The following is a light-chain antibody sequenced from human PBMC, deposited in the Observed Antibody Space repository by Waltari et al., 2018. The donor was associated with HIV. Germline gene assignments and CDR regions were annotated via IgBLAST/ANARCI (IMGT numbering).Light chain of an antibody. Sequence: QSVLTQPPSASGTPGQRVTISCSGGSFNIGSNYVYWYQQFPGTAPRLRIYRNTLRPSGVPDRFSGSKSATSASLAISGLRSEDEADYFCAAWDDSVSGRVFGGGTKLTVL. CDR3: AAWDDSVSGRV. CDR1: SFNIGSNY. J-gene: IGLJ3*02. V-gene: IGLV1-47*01. CDR2: RNT.